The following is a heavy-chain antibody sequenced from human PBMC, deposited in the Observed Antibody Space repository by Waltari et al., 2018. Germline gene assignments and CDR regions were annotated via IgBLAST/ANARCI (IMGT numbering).Heavy chain of an antibody. J-gene: IGHJ4*02. CDR2: IYNGGST. CDR3: ASYYSSGYYSGSFDY. CDR1: GGSISSSSYY. Sequence: QLQLQESGPGLVKPSETLSLTCTVSGGSISSSSYYWGSTRQPPGRGRGSIGSIYNGGSTYHNPSLKSRVTISVDTSKNQFSLKLSYVTAADTALYYCASYYSSGYYSGSFDYWGQGTLVTVSS. V-gene: IGHV4-39*01. D-gene: IGHD3-22*01.